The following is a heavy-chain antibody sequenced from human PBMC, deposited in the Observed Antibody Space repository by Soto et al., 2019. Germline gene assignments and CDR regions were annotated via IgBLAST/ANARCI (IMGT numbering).Heavy chain of an antibody. J-gene: IGHJ6*03. CDR1: GDSFSAFY. CDR3: ARESGGATATLDYYYFDMDV. Sequence: QVRLVQSGAEVKKPGASVKVSCKTSGDSFSAFYLHWVRQAPGQGLEWLGWINPNGGATKYAQKFRGRVTMTRDTSIRTAYLELSSLRSDDTAIYYCARESGGATATLDYYYFDMDVWGKGTTVTVSS. V-gene: IGHV1-2*02. D-gene: IGHD5-12*01. CDR2: INPNGGAT.